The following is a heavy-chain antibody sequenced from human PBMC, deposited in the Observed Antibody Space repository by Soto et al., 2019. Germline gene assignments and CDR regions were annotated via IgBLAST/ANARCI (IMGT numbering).Heavy chain of an antibody. Sequence: SQTLSLTCAISGDSVSSNSAAWNWIRQSPSRGLEWLGRTYYRSKWYNDYAVSVKSRITINPDTSKNQFSLQLNSVTPEDTAVYYCARDNDIVVVPAAIGYRMDVWGQGTTVTVSS. CDR1: GDSVSSNSAA. J-gene: IGHJ6*02. V-gene: IGHV6-1*01. D-gene: IGHD2-2*01. CDR3: ARDNDIVVVPAAIGYRMDV. CDR2: TYYRSKWYN.